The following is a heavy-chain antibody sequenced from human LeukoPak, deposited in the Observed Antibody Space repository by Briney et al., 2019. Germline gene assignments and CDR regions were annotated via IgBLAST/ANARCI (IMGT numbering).Heavy chain of an antibody. V-gene: IGHV3-11*01. CDR1: GFTFSDYY. D-gene: IGHD5-24*01. Sequence: RGGSLRLSCAASGFTFSDYYMGWIRQAPGKGLEWVSYISSSGSSTNYADSVKGRFTISRDNAKNSLYLEMNSLRAEDTAVYYCARGQLWKDYWGQGTLVTVSS. J-gene: IGHJ4*02. CDR2: ISSSGSST. CDR3: ARGQLWKDY.